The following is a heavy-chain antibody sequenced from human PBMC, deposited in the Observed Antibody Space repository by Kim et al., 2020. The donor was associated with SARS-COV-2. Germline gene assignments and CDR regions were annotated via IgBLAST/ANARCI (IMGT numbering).Heavy chain of an antibody. CDR1: GGTFSSYA. CDR3: ARSLQLGPLYYGMDV. Sequence: SVKVSCKASGGTFSSYAISCVRQAPGQGLEWMGGIIPIFGTANYAQKFQGRVTITADESTSTAYMELSSLRSEDTAVYYCARSLQLGPLYYGMDVWGQGTTVTVSS. J-gene: IGHJ6*02. V-gene: IGHV1-69*13. D-gene: IGHD5-18*01. CDR2: IIPIFGTA.